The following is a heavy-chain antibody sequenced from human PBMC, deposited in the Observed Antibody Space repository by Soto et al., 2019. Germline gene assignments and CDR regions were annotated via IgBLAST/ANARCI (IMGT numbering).Heavy chain of an antibody. J-gene: IGHJ3*02. Sequence: EASVKVSCKASGGTFSSYAISWVRQAPGQGLEWMGGIIPIFGTANYAQKFQGRVTITADESTSTAYMELSSLRSEDTAVYYCARDIAASLIPDAFDICGQRTMVTASS. D-gene: IGHD6-6*01. V-gene: IGHV1-69*13. CDR3: ARDIAASLIPDAFDI. CDR2: IIPIFGTA. CDR1: GGTFSSYA.